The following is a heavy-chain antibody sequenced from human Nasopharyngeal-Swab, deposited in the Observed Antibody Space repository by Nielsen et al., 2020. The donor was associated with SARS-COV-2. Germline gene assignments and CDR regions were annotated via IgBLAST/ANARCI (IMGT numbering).Heavy chain of an antibody. CDR2: ISSSGSTI. CDR1: GFTFSSYE. J-gene: IGHJ1*01. D-gene: IGHD6-19*01. V-gene: IGHV3-48*03. CDR3: ARGTRAVAGPTGRYFQH. Sequence: GGSLRLSCAASGFTFSSYEMNWVRQAPGKGLEWVSYISSSGSTIYYADSVKGRFTISRDNAKNSLYLQMNSLRAEDTAVYYCARGTRAVAGPTGRYFQHWGQGTPVTVSS.